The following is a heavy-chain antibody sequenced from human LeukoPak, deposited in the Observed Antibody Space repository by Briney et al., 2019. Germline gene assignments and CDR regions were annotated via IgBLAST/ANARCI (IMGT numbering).Heavy chain of an antibody. CDR3: AKTYCSGGSCYIGRFDY. Sequence: SETLSLTCAVYGGSFSGYYWSWIRQPPGKGLEWIGYIYYSGSTYYNPSLKSRVTISVDTSKNQFSLKLSSVTAADTAVYYCAKTYCSGGSCYIGRFDYWGQGTLVTVSS. CDR1: GGSFSGYY. CDR2: IYYSGST. V-gene: IGHV4-59*12. J-gene: IGHJ4*02. D-gene: IGHD2-15*01.